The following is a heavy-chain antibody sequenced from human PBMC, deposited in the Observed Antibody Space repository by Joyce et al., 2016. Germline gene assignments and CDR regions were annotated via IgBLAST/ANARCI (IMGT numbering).Heavy chain of an antibody. J-gene: IGHJ3*01. CDR3: ASGVAGYCSSSTCPRPLDV. Sequence: QVHLVQSGAEVKMPGSSVKVSCTASGGSFGDQTFNWVRQTPGQGLEWMGVIIPVFVTPHYAQKFQGTVSITADTGTSTVFMEVRSLTSDDTAMYYCASGVAGYCSSSTCPRPLDVWGQGTMVIVS. D-gene: IGHD2-2*01. CDR2: IIPVFVTP. V-gene: IGHV1-69*14. CDR1: GGSFGDQT.